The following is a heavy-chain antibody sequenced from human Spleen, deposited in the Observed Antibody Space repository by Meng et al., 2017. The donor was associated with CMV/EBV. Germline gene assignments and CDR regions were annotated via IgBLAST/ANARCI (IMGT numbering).Heavy chain of an antibody. V-gene: IGHV4-34*01. J-gene: IGHJ4*02. Sequence: SETLSLTCAVYGGSFSGYYWSWIRQPPGKGLEWIGEINHSGSTNYNPSLKSRVTISVDTSKNQFSLKLSSVTAADTAVYYCARVGAYYDILTGSGSDYWGQGTLVTVSS. CDR1: GGSFSGYY. D-gene: IGHD3-9*01. CDR3: ARVGAYYDILTGSGSDY. CDR2: INHSGST.